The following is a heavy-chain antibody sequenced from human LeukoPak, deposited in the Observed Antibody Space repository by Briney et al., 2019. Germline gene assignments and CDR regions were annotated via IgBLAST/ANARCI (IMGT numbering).Heavy chain of an antibody. CDR3: ARDLERRPTKILGY. J-gene: IGHJ4*02. CDR2: ISTYDGNT. V-gene: IGHV1-18*01. CDR1: GYTFTSYG. Sequence: ASVKVSCKASGYTFTSYGINWVRQAPGQGLEWMGWISTYDGNTNYAQKLQGRVTMTTDTSTSTAYMELRSLRSDDTAIFHCARDLERRPTKILGYWGQGTLVTVSP. D-gene: IGHD1-1*01.